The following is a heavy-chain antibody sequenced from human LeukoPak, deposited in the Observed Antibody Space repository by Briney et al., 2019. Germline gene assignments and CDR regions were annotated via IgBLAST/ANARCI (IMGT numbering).Heavy chain of an antibody. CDR1: GFTFSSYW. V-gene: IGHV3-74*01. D-gene: IGHD3-22*01. Sequence: GGSLRLSCAASGFTFSSYWMHWVRQAPGKGLVWVSRINSDGSSTSYADSVKGRFTISRDNAKNTLYLQMNSLRAEDTAVYYCAREFDYYDSSGYVDYWGRGTLVTVSS. CDR3: AREFDYYDSSGYVDY. J-gene: IGHJ4*02. CDR2: INSDGSST.